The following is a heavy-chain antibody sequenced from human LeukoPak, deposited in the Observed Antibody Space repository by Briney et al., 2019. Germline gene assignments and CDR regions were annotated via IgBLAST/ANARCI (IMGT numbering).Heavy chain of an antibody. J-gene: IGHJ4*02. CDR1: GYTFTSYG. V-gene: IGHV1-18*01. Sequence: ASVKVSCKASGYTFTSYGISWVRQAPGQGLEWMGWISAYNGNTNYAQKLQGRVTMTRDTSTSTVYMELSSLRSEDTAVYYCARVVRSGEFDYWGQGTLVTVSS. CDR2: ISAYNGNT. CDR3: ARVVRSGEFDY. D-gene: IGHD1-26*01.